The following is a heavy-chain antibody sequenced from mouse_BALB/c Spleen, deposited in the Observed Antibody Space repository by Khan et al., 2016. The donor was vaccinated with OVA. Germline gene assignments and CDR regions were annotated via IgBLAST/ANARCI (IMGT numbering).Heavy chain of an antibody. Sequence: QVQLQQSVPELVNPGASLKVSCKASGYTFTDYIIGWVKQSTRQGLEWIGDIFPGSGTPYYNEKFKDKATLTADKSSNTAYMQLSSLTSEDSAVYFCARGGYSVLAYWGQGTLVTVPA. V-gene: IGHV1-77*01. J-gene: IGHJ3*01. CDR2: IFPGSGTP. CDR1: GYTFTDYI. D-gene: IGHD1-1*01. CDR3: ARGGYSVLAY.